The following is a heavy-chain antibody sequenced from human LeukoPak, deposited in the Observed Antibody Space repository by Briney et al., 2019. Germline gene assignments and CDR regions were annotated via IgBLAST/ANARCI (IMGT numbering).Heavy chain of an antibody. CDR1: GGTFISYA. CDR2: IIPIFGTA. D-gene: IGHD6-13*01. Sequence: GASVKVSCKASGGTFISYAISWVRQAPGQGLEWMGGIIPIFGTANYAQKFQGRVTITADESTSTAYMELSSLRSEDTAVYYCARVIAAAGTFHYYYYGMDVWGQGTTVTVSS. J-gene: IGHJ6*02. CDR3: ARVIAAAGTFHYYYYGMDV. V-gene: IGHV1-69*13.